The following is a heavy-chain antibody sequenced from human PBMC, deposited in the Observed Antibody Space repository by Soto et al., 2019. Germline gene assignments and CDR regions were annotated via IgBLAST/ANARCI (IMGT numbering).Heavy chain of an antibody. D-gene: IGHD6-13*01. V-gene: IGHV3-48*01. CDR1: GFTFSSYS. Sequence: EVRLVESGGGLVQPGGSLRLSCAASGFTFSSYSMNWVRQAPGKGLEWVSYISSSSSTIYYADSVKVRFTISRDNAKNSLYLQMNSLRAEDTAVYYCARHPERIAEIGWFDPWGQGTLVTVSS. CDR3: ARHPERIAEIGWFDP. J-gene: IGHJ5*02. CDR2: ISSSSSTI.